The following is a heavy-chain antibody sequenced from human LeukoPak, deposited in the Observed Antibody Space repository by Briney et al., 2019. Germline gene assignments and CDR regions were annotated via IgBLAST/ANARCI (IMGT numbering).Heavy chain of an antibody. CDR1: GFTVSSNY. D-gene: IGHD7-27*01. CDR3: ASLRTGDRDY. Sequence: GGSLRLSCAASGFTVSSNYMSWVRQAPGKGLEWVSVIYSGGSTYYADSGKGRFTISRDNSKNTLYLQMNSLRAEDTAVYYCASLRTGDRDYWGQGTLVTVSS. CDR2: IYSGGST. V-gene: IGHV3-53*01. J-gene: IGHJ4*02.